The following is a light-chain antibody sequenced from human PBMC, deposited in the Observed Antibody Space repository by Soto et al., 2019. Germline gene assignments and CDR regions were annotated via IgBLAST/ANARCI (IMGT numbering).Light chain of an antibody. Sequence: QSALTQPASVSGSPGQSITISCTGTSSDVGGYNYVSWYQQHPDKAPKLMIYDVSNRHSGVSNRFSGSKSGNTASLTIYWLQAEYEADYYCSSYTASSAPYVFGTGTKLTVL. CDR3: SSYTASSAPYV. CDR1: SSDVGGYNY. J-gene: IGLJ1*01. V-gene: IGLV2-14*01. CDR2: DVS.